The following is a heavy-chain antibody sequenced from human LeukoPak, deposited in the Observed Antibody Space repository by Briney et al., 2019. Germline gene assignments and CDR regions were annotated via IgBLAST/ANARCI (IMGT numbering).Heavy chain of an antibody. V-gene: IGHV3-23*01. CDR3: AKGGIAVAGNDYYYYGMDV. CDR1: GFTFSSYW. Sequence: GGSLRLSCAASGFTFSSYWMSWVRQAPGKGLEWVSAISGSGGSTYYADSVKGRFTISRDNSKNTLYLQMNSLRAEDTAVYYCAKGGIAVAGNDYYYYGMDVWGKGTTVTVSS. D-gene: IGHD6-19*01. CDR2: ISGSGGST. J-gene: IGHJ6*04.